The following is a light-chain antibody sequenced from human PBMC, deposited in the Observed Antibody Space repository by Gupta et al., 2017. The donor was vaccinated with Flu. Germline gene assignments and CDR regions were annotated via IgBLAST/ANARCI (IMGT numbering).Light chain of an antibody. CDR3: QQYGGLPRT. CDR2: QAS. Sequence: GTLSLSPGERATLFCRASQSVSSDYLAWYQQRPGQPPRLLVYQASNRATGIPARFSGRGSGTDFTLTISRLEPEDFAMYYCQQYGGLPRTFGQGTKVEIK. J-gene: IGKJ1*01. V-gene: IGKV3-20*01. CDR1: QSVSSDY.